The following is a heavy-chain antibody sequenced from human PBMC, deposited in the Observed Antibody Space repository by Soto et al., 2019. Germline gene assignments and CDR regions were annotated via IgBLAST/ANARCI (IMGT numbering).Heavy chain of an antibody. CDR2: ISGSGATK. D-gene: IGHD5-12*01. CDR3: AKASKGYTGYDLDF. V-gene: IGHV3-23*01. CDR1: GFSFGGYA. Sequence: EVELLQSGGGLVRPGGSLRLSCEVSGFSFGGYAMSWVRQAPGKGLEWVSTISGSGATKYYADSVRGRFTISRDNSKDTLYLQMSSLRAEDTAVYFCAKASKGYTGYDLDFWGQGTPVTVSP. J-gene: IGHJ4*02.